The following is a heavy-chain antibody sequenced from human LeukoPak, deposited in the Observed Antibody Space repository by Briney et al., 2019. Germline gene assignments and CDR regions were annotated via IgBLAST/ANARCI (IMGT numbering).Heavy chain of an antibody. J-gene: IGHJ3*02. CDR3: AKAQYSSGWLDAFDI. Sequence: GRSLRLSCAASGFTFDDYAMHWVRQAPGKGLEWVSGISWNSGSIGYADSVKGRFTISRDNAKNSLYLQMNSLRAEDMALYYCAKAQYSSGWLDAFDIWGQGTMVTVSS. V-gene: IGHV3-9*03. CDR1: GFTFDDYA. D-gene: IGHD6-19*01. CDR2: ISWNSGSI.